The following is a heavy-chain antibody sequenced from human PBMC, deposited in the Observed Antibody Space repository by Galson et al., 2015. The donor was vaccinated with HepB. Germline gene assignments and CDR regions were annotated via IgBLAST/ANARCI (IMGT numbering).Heavy chain of an antibody. V-gene: IGHV4-4*02. CDR3: ARATLTTGFDS. CDR1: GGSITSNNW. J-gene: IGHJ4*02. CDR2: IHHTGST. D-gene: IGHD4-17*01. Sequence: ETLSLTCAVSGGSITSNNWWSWVRQPPGKRLEWIGEIHHTGSTNYNPSLQSRVTISTDKSKNQFSLKANSVTAADTSVYYCARATLTTGFDSWGQGTLVTVSS.